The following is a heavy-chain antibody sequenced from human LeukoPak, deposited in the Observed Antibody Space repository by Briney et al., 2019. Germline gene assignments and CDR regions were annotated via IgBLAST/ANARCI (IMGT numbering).Heavy chain of an antibody. Sequence: SETLSLTCAVYGGSFSGYYWSWIRQPPGEGREWIGEINHSGSTNYNPSLKIRVTISVDTSKNQFSLKLSSVTAADTAVYYCARGAYYYDSSGYYHYPIFDYWGQGTLVTVSS. V-gene: IGHV4-34*01. J-gene: IGHJ4*02. CDR3: ARGAYYYDSSGYYHYPIFDY. D-gene: IGHD3-22*01. CDR2: INHSGST. CDR1: GGSFSGYY.